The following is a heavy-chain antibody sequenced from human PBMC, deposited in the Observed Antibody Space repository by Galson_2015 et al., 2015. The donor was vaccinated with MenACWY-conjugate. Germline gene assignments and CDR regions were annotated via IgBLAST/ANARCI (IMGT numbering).Heavy chain of an antibody. V-gene: IGHV3-7*03. CDR2: INQDGSGK. Sequence: GFTVSRYWMTWVRQAPGKGLEWVANINQDGSGKSYVDSVKGRFAISKDNAKNSMFLQMNRLTAEDTAVYYCARVDYNANGNVYWGQGTLVTVSS. J-gene: IGHJ1*01. D-gene: IGHD4-11*01. CDR3: ARVDYNANGNVY. CDR1: GFTVSRYW.